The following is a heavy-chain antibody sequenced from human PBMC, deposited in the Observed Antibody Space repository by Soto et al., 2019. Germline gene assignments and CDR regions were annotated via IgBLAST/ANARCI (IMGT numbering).Heavy chain of an antibody. Sequence: GESLKISCKGSGYSFTSYWIGWVRQMPGKGLEWMGIIYPGDSDTRYSPSFQGQVTISADKSISTAPLKLSSVTAADTAVYYCARGRGVLMAPSGRNYYGMDVWGQGTTVTVSS. D-gene: IGHD2-8*02. V-gene: IGHV5-51*01. CDR1: GYSFTSYW. J-gene: IGHJ6*02. CDR3: ARGRGVLMAPSGRNYYGMDV. CDR2: IYPGDSDT.